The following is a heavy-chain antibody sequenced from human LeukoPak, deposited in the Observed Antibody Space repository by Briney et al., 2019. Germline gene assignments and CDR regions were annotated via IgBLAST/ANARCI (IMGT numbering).Heavy chain of an antibody. D-gene: IGHD5-12*01. CDR1: GLTFSTYD. Sequence: PGGSLRLSCAASGLTFSTYDMHWVRQAPGKGLEFVSAISSNGGTTYYAHSVKGRFTISRSNSRNTLYLQMGSLRAEDMAVYYCARRYSSYDPFDYWGQGTLVTVSS. CDR2: ISSNGGTT. V-gene: IGHV3-64*01. CDR3: ARRYSSYDPFDY. J-gene: IGHJ4*02.